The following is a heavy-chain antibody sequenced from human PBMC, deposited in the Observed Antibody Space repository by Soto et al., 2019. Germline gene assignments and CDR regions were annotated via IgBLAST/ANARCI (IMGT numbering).Heavy chain of an antibody. D-gene: IGHD2-21*02. Sequence: QLQLQESGPGLVKPSETLSLTCSVSGGSISSTGHYWGWIRQPPGKGLEWIGNIYYAGSPYYNPSLKRRXTXSXXTSKNHFSLALTSVTAADTAVYYCARLMGVVTVDYWGQGALVTVSS. CDR2: IYYAGSP. J-gene: IGHJ4*02. CDR3: ARLMGVVTVDY. V-gene: IGHV4-39*02. CDR1: GGSISSTGHY.